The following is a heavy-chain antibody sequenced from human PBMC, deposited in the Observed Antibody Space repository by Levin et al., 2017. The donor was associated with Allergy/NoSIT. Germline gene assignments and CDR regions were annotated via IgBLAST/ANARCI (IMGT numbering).Heavy chain of an antibody. Sequence: LSLTCAASGFTVSSNYMSWVRQAPGKGLEWVSVIYSGGDTYYADSVMGRFTISRDNSKNTLYLQMNSLRAEDTAVYYCARNHAWYGAWYFDYWGQGTLVSVSS. CDR1: GFTVSSNY. J-gene: IGHJ4*02. D-gene: IGHD3-10*01. CDR3: ARNHAWYGAWYFDY. V-gene: IGHV3-66*02. CDR2: IYSGGDT.